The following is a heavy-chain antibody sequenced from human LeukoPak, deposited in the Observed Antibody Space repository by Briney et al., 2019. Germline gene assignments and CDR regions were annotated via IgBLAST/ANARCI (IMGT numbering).Heavy chain of an antibody. CDR3: ARASGSGTGYMDV. V-gene: IGHV4-59*01. CDR2: IYYSGST. J-gene: IGHJ6*03. D-gene: IGHD3-10*01. Sequence: PSETLSLTCTVSGGSISSYYWSWIRQPPGKGLEWIGYIYYSGSTNYNPSLKSRLSMSIDTSKNQFSLKLTSVTAADTAVYYCARASGSGTGYMDVWGTGTTVTVSS. CDR1: GGSISSYY.